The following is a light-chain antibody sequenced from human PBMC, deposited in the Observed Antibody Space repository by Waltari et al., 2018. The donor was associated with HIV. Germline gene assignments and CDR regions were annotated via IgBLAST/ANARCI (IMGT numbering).Light chain of an antibody. CDR2: DVD. CDR1: SDDIGGSTL. J-gene: IGLJ2*01. V-gene: IGLV2-23*02. Sequence: QSALTQPASVSGPPGQSITISCNGTSDDIGGSTLLSWYQPHPGKAPRLINFDVDQRPVGISDRLCSSKSCYTASLPISGLRTEDEADYFCCSKATIYFGVLFRGGTTLTVL. CDR3: CSKATIYFGVL.